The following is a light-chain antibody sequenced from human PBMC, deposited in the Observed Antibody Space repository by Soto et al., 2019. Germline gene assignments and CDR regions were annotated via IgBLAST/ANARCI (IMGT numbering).Light chain of an antibody. V-gene: IGLV2-8*01. CDR3: SLYAGSNNPYV. J-gene: IGLJ1*01. CDR1: SSDVGGYNY. CDR2: EVS. Sequence: QSVLTQPPSASGSPGQSVTISCTGTSSDVGGYNYVSWYQQHPGKAPKLMIYEVSKRPSGVPDRFSGSKSGNTASLTVSGLQAEDEADYYCSLYAGSNNPYVFGTGTKV.